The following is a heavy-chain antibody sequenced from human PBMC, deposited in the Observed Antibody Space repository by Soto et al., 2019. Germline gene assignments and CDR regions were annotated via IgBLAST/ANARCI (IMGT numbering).Heavy chain of an antibody. D-gene: IGHD1-26*01. Sequence: QVQLVESGGGVVQPGTSLRLSCEASGFAFNKFGMHWVRQAPGKGLEWVAFISYDGSYQYYADSVQGRLTITRDNPMNTLNMQLNSLRREDTAVYYCAKGGEVGGVLGDHWGQGTLVTVSS. CDR2: ISYDGSYQ. V-gene: IGHV3-30*18. CDR3: AKGGEVGGVLGDH. J-gene: IGHJ4*02. CDR1: GFAFNKFG.